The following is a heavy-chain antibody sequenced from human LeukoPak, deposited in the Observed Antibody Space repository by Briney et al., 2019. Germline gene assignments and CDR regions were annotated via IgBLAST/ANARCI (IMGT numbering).Heavy chain of an antibody. CDR3: ARAYYDFWSGYMNYYYYMDV. Sequence: SETLSLTCAVYGGSFSGYYWSWIRQPPGKGLEWIGEINHSGSTNYNPSLKSRVTISVDTSKNQFSLKLSSVTAADTAVYYCARAYYDFWSGYMNYYYYMDVWGKGTTVTVSS. V-gene: IGHV4-34*01. J-gene: IGHJ6*03. CDR1: GGSFSGYY. CDR2: INHSGST. D-gene: IGHD3-3*01.